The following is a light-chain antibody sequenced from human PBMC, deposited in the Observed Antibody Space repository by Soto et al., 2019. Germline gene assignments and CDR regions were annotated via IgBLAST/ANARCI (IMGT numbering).Light chain of an antibody. Sequence: QAVVTQPASVSGSPGQSITISCTATSSAVGGYNYVYWYQQHPGKAPKLMIYDVSNRPSGVSNRFSGSKSGNTASLTISGLHAEDEADYYCSSYTSSSTLEVFGGGTKLTVL. CDR3: SSYTSSSTLEV. V-gene: IGLV2-14*01. CDR1: SSAVGGYNY. J-gene: IGLJ2*01. CDR2: DVS.